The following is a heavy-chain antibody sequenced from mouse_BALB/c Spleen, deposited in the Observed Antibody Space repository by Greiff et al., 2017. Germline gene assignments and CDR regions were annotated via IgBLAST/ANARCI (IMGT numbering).Heavy chain of an antibody. J-gene: IGHJ4*01. CDR2: ISSGGST. D-gene: IGHD1-1*02. CDR1: GFTFSSYA. Sequence: EVMLVESGGGLVKPGGSLKLSCAASGFTFSSYAMSWVRQTPEKRLEWVASISSGGSTYYPDTVKGRFTISRDNARNILYLQMSSLRSEDTAMYYCASDYAVYYYAMGYWGQGTSVTVSS. CDR3: ASDYAVYYYAMGY. V-gene: IGHV5-6-5*01.